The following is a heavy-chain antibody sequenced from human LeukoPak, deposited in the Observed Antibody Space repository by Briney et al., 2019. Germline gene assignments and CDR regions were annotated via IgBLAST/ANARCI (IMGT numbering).Heavy chain of an antibody. CDR1: GGSISSSSYY. V-gene: IGHV4-39*01. J-gene: IGHJ5*02. CDR3: AHLWFGELLFWFDP. Sequence: SETLSLTCTVSGGSISSSSYYWGWIRQPPGKGLEWIGSIYYSGSTHYNPSLKSRVTMSVDTSKNQFSLKLSSVTAADTAVYYCAHLWFGELLFWFDPWGQGTLVTVSS. CDR2: IYYSGST. D-gene: IGHD3-10*01.